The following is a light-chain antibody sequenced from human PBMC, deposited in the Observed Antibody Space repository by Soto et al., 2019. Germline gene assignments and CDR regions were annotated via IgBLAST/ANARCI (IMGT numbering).Light chain of an antibody. CDR2: DVS. V-gene: IGLV2-11*01. Sequence: QSALTQPRSVSGSPGQSVTISCTGTSSDVGGYNYVSWYQQHPGKAPKLMIYDVSKRPSGVPDRFSGYKSGNTASLTISGLQAEDATDYYCCSYAGSYALVFGGGTKVTVL. CDR1: SSDVGGYNY. CDR3: CSYAGSYALV. J-gene: IGLJ2*01.